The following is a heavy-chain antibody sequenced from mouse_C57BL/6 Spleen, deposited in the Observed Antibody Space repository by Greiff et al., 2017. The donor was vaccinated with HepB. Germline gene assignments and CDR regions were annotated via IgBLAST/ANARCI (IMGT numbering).Heavy chain of an antibody. CDR1: GYTFTDYE. Sequence: VQLKESGAELVRPGASVTLSCKASGYTFTDYEMHWVKQTPVHGLEWIGAIDPETGGTAYNQKFKGKAILTADKSSSTAYMELRSLTSEDSAVYYCTRGREWFAYWGQGTLVTVSA. CDR3: TRGREWFAY. J-gene: IGHJ3*01. CDR2: IDPETGGT. V-gene: IGHV1-15*01.